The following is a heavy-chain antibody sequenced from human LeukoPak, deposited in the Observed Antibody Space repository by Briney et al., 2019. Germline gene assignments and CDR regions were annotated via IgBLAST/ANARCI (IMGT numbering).Heavy chain of an antibody. V-gene: IGHV4-31*03. CDR2: IYYSGST. CDR1: GGSISSGGYY. J-gene: IGHJ4*02. Sequence: SETLSLTCTVSGGSISSGGYYWSWIRQHPGKGLEWIGYIYYSGSTYYNPSLKSRVTISVDTSKNQFSLKLSPVTAADTAVYYCARANTYYYGSGSSFDYWGQGTLVTVSS. CDR3: ARANTYYYGSGSSFDY. D-gene: IGHD3-10*01.